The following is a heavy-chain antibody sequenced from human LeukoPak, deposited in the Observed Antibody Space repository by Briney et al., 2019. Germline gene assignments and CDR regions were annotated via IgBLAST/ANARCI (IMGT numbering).Heavy chain of an antibody. CDR3: ARVFVGDYDAFDI. CDR2: IYTSGST. J-gene: IGHJ3*02. Sequence: SETLSLTCTVSGVSISSGSYYWSWIRQPAGKGLEWIGRIYTSGSTNYNPSLKSRVTISVDTSKNQFSLKLSSVTAADTAVYYCARVFVGDYDAFDIWGQGTMVTVSS. CDR1: GVSISSGSYY. V-gene: IGHV4-61*02. D-gene: IGHD4-17*01.